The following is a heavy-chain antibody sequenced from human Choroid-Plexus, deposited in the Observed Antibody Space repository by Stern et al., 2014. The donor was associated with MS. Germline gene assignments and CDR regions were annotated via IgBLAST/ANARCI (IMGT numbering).Heavy chain of an antibody. Sequence: QFQLVQSGAEVKKPGASVKVSCKASGYTFTSYGISWVRQAPGQGLEWMGWISAYNGNTNSAQKLQGRVTMTTDTSTNTAYMELRGLRSDDTAVYYCARDGDGYNPYYFDYWGQGTLVTVSS. D-gene: IGHD5-24*01. CDR1: GYTFTSYG. V-gene: IGHV1-18*01. J-gene: IGHJ4*02. CDR3: ARDGDGYNPYYFDY. CDR2: ISAYNGNT.